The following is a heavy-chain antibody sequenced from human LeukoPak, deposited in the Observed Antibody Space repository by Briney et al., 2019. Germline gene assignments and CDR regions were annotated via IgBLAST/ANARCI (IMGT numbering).Heavy chain of an antibody. CDR3: ARDKCTNGVCPYFDY. V-gene: IGHV1-69*13. D-gene: IGHD2-8*01. J-gene: IGHJ4*02. CDR1: GGSFSSYA. Sequence: SVKVSCKGSGGSFSSYAISWVRKAPGQGLEFMGGIIPIFGTANYAQKFQGRVTITADESTSTAYMELSSLRSEDTAVYYCARDKCTNGVCPYFDYWGQGTLVTVSS. CDR2: IIPIFGTA.